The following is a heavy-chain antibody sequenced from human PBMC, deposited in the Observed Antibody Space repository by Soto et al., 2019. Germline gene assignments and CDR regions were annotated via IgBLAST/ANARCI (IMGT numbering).Heavy chain of an antibody. Sequence: SVKVSCKASGGTFSSYASSWVRQAPGQGLEWMGGIIPIFGTANYAQKFQGRVTITADESTSTAYMELSSLRSEDTAVYYCARGGEYYDFWSGYYVKYYYYGMDVWGQGTTVTVSS. CDR3: ARGGEYYDFWSGYYVKYYYYGMDV. CDR2: IIPIFGTA. D-gene: IGHD3-3*01. J-gene: IGHJ6*02. V-gene: IGHV1-69*13. CDR1: GGTFSSYA.